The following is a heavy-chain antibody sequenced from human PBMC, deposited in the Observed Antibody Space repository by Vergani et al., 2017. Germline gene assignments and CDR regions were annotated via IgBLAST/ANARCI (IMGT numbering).Heavy chain of an antibody. J-gene: IGHJ4*02. CDR2: IYYSGST. CDR1: GGSVSSGSDY. V-gene: IGHV4-61*01. CDR3: ARAGPSGYYYGRLDY. D-gene: IGHD5-12*01. Sequence: QVQLQESGPGLVKPSETLSLTCTVSGGSVSSGSDYWSWIRQPPGKGLEWVGYIYYSGSTNYNPSLKSRVTISVDTSKNQFSLKLSSVTAADTAVYYCARAGPSGYYYGRLDYWGQGTLVTVSS.